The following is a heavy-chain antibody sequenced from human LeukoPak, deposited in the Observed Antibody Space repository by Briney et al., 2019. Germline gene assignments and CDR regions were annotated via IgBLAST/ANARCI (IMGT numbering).Heavy chain of an antibody. J-gene: IGHJ4*02. V-gene: IGHV1-69*05. CDR3: ARDRKWLGFFDY. CDR2: IIPIFGTA. CDR1: GGTFSRYT. Sequence: GSSMKVSCKASGGTFSRYTISWVRQAPGQGLEWMGGIIPIFGTANYAQKLQGRVTMTRDTSISTAYMELSRLRSDDTAVYYCARDRKWLGFFDYWGQGTLVTVSS. D-gene: IGHD6-19*01.